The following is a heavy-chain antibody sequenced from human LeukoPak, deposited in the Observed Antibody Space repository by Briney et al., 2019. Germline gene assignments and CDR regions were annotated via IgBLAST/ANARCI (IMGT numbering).Heavy chain of an antibody. CDR1: GASISSDDYF. V-gene: IGHV4-39*07. J-gene: IGHJ4*02. CDR3: ARTRGRVSKTDFDS. D-gene: IGHD5/OR15-5a*01. Sequence: PSETLSLTCTVSGASISSDDYFWRWIRQPPGKGLEWIATIYYSGNTYYNPSLSSRVTISADSSKNQFSLRLRSVTAADAAVYFCARTRGRVSKTDFDSWGQGTLVTVSS. CDR2: IYYSGNT.